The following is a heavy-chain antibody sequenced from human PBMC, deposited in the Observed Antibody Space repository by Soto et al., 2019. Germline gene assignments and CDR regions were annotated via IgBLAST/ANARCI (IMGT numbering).Heavy chain of an antibody. CDR3: AREALDYDILTGYYRIYGMDV. V-gene: IGHV1-2*04. J-gene: IGHJ6*02. CDR2: INPNSGGT. CDR1: GYTFTGYY. D-gene: IGHD3-9*01. Sequence: GASVKVSCKASGYTFTGYYMHWVRQAPGQGLEWMGWINPNSGGTNYAQKFQGWVTMTRDTSISTAYMELSRLRSDDTAVYYCAREALDYDILTGYYRIYGMDVWGQGTTVTSP.